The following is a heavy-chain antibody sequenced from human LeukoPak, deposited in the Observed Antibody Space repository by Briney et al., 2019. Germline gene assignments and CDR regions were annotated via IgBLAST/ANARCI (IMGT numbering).Heavy chain of an antibody. CDR3: ARASESGWREFDY. Sequence: AGGSLRPSCAASRFAVSSNFMSWVRQAPGKGLEWVSTIYSDGTTYYADSVKGRFTISRHNSKYTLYLQMNSLRSDDTAVYYCARASESGWREFDYWGQGTLVTVSS. J-gene: IGHJ4*02. D-gene: IGHD6-19*01. V-gene: IGHV3-53*04. CDR1: RFAVSSNF. CDR2: IYSDGTT.